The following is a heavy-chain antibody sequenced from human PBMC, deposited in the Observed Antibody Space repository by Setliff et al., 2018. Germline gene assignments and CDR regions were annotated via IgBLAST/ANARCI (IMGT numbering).Heavy chain of an antibody. V-gene: IGHV4-4*02. CDR1: GGSISSSNW. CDR2: IYHSGST. CDR3: ARVGGYYYYYYGMDV. Sequence: PSETLSLTCAVSGGSISSSNWWSWVRQPPGKGLEWIGEIYHSGSTYYNPSLKSRVTISVDTSKNQFSLKLSSVTAADTAVYYCARVGGYYYYYYGMDVWGQGTTVTVSS. J-gene: IGHJ6*02.